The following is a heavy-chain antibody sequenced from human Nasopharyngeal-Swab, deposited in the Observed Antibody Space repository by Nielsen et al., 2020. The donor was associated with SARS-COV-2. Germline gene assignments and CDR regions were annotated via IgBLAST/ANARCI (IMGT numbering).Heavy chain of an antibody. CDR1: GFTFSSYW. V-gene: IGHV3-7*04. D-gene: IGHD1-26*01. Sequence: GASLKISCAASGFTFSSYWMSWVRQAPGKGLEWVANINQDGREKYYVDSVKGRFTISRDNAKNSLYLQMNSLRAEDTAVYYCARDEVGPGYWGQGTLVSVSS. CDR2: INQDGREK. J-gene: IGHJ4*02. CDR3: ARDEVGPGY.